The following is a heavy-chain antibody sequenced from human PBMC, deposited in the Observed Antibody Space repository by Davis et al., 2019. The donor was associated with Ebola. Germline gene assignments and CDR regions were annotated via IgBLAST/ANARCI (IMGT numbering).Heavy chain of an antibody. V-gene: IGHV3-23*01. CDR2: ISSSVGPT. Sequence: GESPKTPRAAPGFPFRSYPMRWVRQAPGKGLEWVSTISSSVGPTYYADSVKGRFNISIDNSKHTLYLLMSSLKAEDTAVYFCAKDPVRGVPNYFDSWGQGTLVSVSS. CDR3: AKDPVRGVPNYFDS. J-gene: IGHJ4*02. D-gene: IGHD3-10*01. CDR1: GFPFRSYP.